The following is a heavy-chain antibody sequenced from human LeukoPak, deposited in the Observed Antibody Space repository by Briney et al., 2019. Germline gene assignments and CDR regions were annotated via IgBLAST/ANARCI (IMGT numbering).Heavy chain of an antibody. CDR1: GYSISSGYY. J-gene: IGHJ6*04. CDR2: IYHSGST. V-gene: IGHV4-38-2*02. CDR3: ARERGYCSSTSCYTHVDV. Sequence: PSETLSLTCTVSGYSISSGYYWGWIRQPPGKGLEWIGSIYHSGSTYYNPSLKSRVTISVDTSKNQFSLKLSSVTAADTAEYYCARERGYCSSTSCYTHVDVWGKGTTVTVSS. D-gene: IGHD2-2*02.